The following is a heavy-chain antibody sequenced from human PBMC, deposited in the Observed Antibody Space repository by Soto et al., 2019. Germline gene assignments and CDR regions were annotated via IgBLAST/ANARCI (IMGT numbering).Heavy chain of an antibody. V-gene: IGHV1-69*13. CDR2: IIPIFGTA. J-gene: IGHJ5*02. Sequence: ASVKVSCKASGGSFSSYAISWVRRAPGQGLEWMGGIIPIFGTANYAQKFQGRVTITADESTSTAYMELSSLRSEDTAVYYGARSLVALNWFNPSGERSRGAFSS. CDR3: ARSLVALNWFNP. CDR1: GGSFSSYA.